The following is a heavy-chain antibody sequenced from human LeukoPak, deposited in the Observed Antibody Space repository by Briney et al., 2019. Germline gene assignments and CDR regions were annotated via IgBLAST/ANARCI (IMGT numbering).Heavy chain of an antibody. D-gene: IGHD3-9*01. J-gene: IGHJ5*02. Sequence: SETLSLTCTVCGVSISSYYWSWIRQPPGKGLEWIGYIYYSGSTNYNPSLKSRVTISVDTSKNQFSLKLSSVTAADTAVYYCARQGKSDYDILNWFDPWGQGTLVTVSS. CDR3: ARQGKSDYDILNWFDP. CDR2: IYYSGST. V-gene: IGHV4-59*08. CDR1: GVSISSYY.